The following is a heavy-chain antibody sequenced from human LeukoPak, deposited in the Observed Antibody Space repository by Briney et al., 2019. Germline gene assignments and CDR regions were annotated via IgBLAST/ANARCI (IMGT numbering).Heavy chain of an antibody. CDR1: GYTFTGYY. V-gene: IGHV1-2*02. CDR2: INPNSGGT. D-gene: IGHD1-20*01. J-gene: IGHJ4*02. CDR3: AREHNWIAPYFDY. Sequence: VASVKVSCKASGYTFTGYYMHWVRQAPGQGLEWMGWINPNSGGTNYAQKLQGRVTMTTDTSTSTAYMELRSLRSDDTAVYYCAREHNWIAPYFDYWGQGTLVTVSS.